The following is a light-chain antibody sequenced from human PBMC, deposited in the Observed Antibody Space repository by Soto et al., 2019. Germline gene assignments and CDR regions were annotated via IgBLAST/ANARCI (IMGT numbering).Light chain of an antibody. Sequence: QSAPTQPASVSGSPGQSITISCTGTSSDVGSCNCVSWYQQHPGKAPTLIIYEVNKRPSGVSNRFSGSKSGNTASLTISGLQAEDEADYYCCSSVGSPNWVFGGGTKLTVL. V-gene: IGLV2-23*02. J-gene: IGLJ3*02. CDR1: SSDVGSCNC. CDR2: EVN. CDR3: CSSVGSPNWV.